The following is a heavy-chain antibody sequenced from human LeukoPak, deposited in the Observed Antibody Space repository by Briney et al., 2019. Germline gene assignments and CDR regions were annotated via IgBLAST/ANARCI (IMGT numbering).Heavy chain of an antibody. CDR2: INLYSGGT. V-gene: IGHV1-2*02. D-gene: IGHD2-21*02. J-gene: IGHJ4*02. Sequence: ASVKVSCKAFGYNFTVYYMHWVRQAPGQGLEWMGWINLYSGGTHYAQKFQGRVTMTMDTSINAAYMELSRLGSANTAVYYCARVAGGDWYYFDFWGQGSLVTVSS. CDR3: ARVAGGDWYYFDF. CDR1: GYNFTVYY.